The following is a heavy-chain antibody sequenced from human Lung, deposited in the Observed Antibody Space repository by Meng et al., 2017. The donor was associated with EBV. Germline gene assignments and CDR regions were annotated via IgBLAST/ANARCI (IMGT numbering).Heavy chain of an antibody. Sequence: LVSSGAGCRKAGGSVTVSCTTSGYTFTSYAMNWVRQAPGQGLEWMGLVNTNTGNPTYAQGFTGRFVFSLDTSVSTAYLQISSLKAEDTAVYYCVRDKIAVAGITGDFWGQGTLVTVSS. CDR2: VNTNTGNP. V-gene: IGHV7-4-1*02. D-gene: IGHD6-19*01. CDR3: VRDKIAVAGITGDF. CDR1: GYTFTSYA. J-gene: IGHJ4*02.